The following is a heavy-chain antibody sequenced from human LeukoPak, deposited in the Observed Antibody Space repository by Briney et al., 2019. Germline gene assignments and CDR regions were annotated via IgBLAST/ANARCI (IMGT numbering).Heavy chain of an antibody. Sequence: PGGSLRLSCAASGFTFSSYAMSWVRQAPGKGLEWVSAISGSGGSTYYADSVKGRYTISRDNSKNTLYLQMNSLRAEDTAVYYCAKAVYDGSGYNFDQPFDYWGQGTLVTVSS. CDR3: AKAVYDGSGYNFDQPFDY. V-gene: IGHV3-23*01. CDR2: ISGSGGST. D-gene: IGHD3-22*01. J-gene: IGHJ4*02. CDR1: GFTFSSYA.